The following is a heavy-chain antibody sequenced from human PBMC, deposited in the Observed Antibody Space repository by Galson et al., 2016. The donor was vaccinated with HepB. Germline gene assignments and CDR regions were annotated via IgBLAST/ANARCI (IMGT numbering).Heavy chain of an antibody. J-gene: IGHJ6*02. CDR2: ISGSSSRT. D-gene: IGHD7-27*01. CDR1: GFTFSNYD. Sequence: SLRLSCAASGFTFSNYDMSWVRQAPGKGLEWVAYISGSSSRTNYADSVKGRFSISRDNTKNSLYLQMNSLRAEDTAVYYCARDNDGDLRSDGMDVWGQGTPVTVSS. V-gene: IGHV3-11*05. CDR3: ARDNDGDLRSDGMDV.